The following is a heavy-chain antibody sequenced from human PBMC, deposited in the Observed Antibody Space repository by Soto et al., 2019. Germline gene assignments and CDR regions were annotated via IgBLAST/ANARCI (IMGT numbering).Heavy chain of an antibody. V-gene: IGHV4-31*03. D-gene: IGHD3-3*01. CDR1: GGSISSGGYY. CDR3: AAEVGFGPLFDY. Sequence: QVQLQESGPGLVKPSQTLSLTCTVSGGSISSGGYYWSWIRQHPGKGLEWIGYIYYSGSTYYHPSLTGRVTISVDTSKNQFSLKLSSVTAADTAVYYCAAEVGFGPLFDYWGQGTLVTVSS. CDR2: IYYSGST. J-gene: IGHJ4*02.